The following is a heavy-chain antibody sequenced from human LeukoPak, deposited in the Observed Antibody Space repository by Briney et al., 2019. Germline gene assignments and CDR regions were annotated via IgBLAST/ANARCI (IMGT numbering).Heavy chain of an antibody. D-gene: IGHD2-15*01. CDR1: GVSFSGYY. J-gene: IGHJ5*02. CDR3: ARDQCSGGSCYAFDP. CDR2: INHSGST. V-gene: IGHV4-34*01. Sequence: PPQTLCLTCAVYGVSFSGYYWSGIRQPPGKGLEWIGEINHSGSTNYNPFLKSRVTISVDKSKHLFSLNLTSVAAEDTAVYCCARDQCSGGSCYAFDPWGQGTLVTVSS.